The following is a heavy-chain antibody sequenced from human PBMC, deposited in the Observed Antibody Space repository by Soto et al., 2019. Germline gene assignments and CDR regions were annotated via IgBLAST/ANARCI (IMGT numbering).Heavy chain of an antibody. V-gene: IGHV4-34*01. Sequence: SETLSITCAVYGGSFSGYYWSWIRQPPGKGLEWIGEINHSGSTNYNPSLKSRVAISVDTSKNQFSLKLSSVTAADTAVYYCARGLVYGDYRSYYYYMDVWGKGTTVTVSS. CDR1: GGSFSGYY. D-gene: IGHD4-17*01. CDR3: ARGLVYGDYRSYYYYMDV. J-gene: IGHJ6*03. CDR2: INHSGST.